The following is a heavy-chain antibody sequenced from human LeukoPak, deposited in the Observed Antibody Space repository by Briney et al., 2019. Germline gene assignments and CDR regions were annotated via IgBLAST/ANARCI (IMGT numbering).Heavy chain of an antibody. CDR2: ISGSGGST. J-gene: IGHJ5*02. Sequence: GGSLRLSCAASGFTFSSYAMSWVRQAPGKGLEWVSAISGSGGSTYYADSVKGRFTISRDNSKNTLYLEMNSLRAEDTAVYYCAKDVGTYYYGSGSYYTGNWFDPWGQGTLVTVSS. CDR3: AKDVGTYYYGSGSYYTGNWFDP. V-gene: IGHV3-23*01. CDR1: GFTFSSYA. D-gene: IGHD3-10*01.